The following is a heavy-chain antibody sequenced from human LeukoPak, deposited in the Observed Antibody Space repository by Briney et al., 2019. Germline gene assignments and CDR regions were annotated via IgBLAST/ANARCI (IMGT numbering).Heavy chain of an antibody. Sequence: PGGSLRLSCAASGFTFSSYEMNWVRQAPGKGLEWVSYISSSGSTIYYADSVKGRFTISRDNAKNSLYLQMNSLRAEDTAVYYCARDRYGSHYYSMDVWGQGTTVTVSS. CDR3: ARDRYGSHYYSMDV. CDR2: ISSSGSTI. J-gene: IGHJ6*02. D-gene: IGHD3-16*02. V-gene: IGHV3-48*03. CDR1: GFTFSSYE.